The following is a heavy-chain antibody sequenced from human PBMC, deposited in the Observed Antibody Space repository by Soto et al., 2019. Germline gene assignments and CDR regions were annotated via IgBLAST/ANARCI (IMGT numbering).Heavy chain of an antibody. V-gene: IGHV3-23*01. CDR1: GFTFSSYA. Sequence: EVQLLESGGGLVQPGGSLRLSCAASGFTFSSYAMSWVRQAPGKGLEWVSAISGSGGSTYYAASVKGRFTISRDNSKXXXXXXXXSLXAEDTAVYYCAKEGRGYSYGTFDYWGQGTLVTVSS. CDR3: AKEGRGYSYGTFDY. CDR2: ISGSGGST. J-gene: IGHJ4*02. D-gene: IGHD5-18*01.